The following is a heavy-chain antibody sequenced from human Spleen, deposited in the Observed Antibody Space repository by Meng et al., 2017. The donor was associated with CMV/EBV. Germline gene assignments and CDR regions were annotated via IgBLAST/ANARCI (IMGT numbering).Heavy chain of an antibody. V-gene: IGHV1-46*01. CDR2: ISPSTGVA. CDR1: GYPFTNYY. D-gene: IGHD3-22*01. CDR3: ARAMTDHS. Sequence: SVKVSCTASGYPFTNYYMHWVRQAPGQGPEWMGIISPSTGVASYTQKFQGRVTMTRDTSTSTVYMELSSLRSEDTAVYYCARAMTDHSWGQGTLVTVSS. J-gene: IGHJ4*02.